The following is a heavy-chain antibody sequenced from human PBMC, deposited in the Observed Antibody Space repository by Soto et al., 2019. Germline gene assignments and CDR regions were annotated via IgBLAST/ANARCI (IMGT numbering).Heavy chain of an antibody. CDR1: GGSFISYT. CDR2: IIPIQGRA. D-gene: IGHD2-21*01. CDR3: AKSLLFVDHAYMDV. Sequence: VHLVQSGAEVKKPGSSVKVSCEASGGSFISYTFTWVRQAPGQGLEWMGRIIPIQGRANYALKLQDRVTITADRSTKTVYMELRSLRPEDTAVYYCAKSLLFVDHAYMDVWGKGTTVTVSS. V-gene: IGHV1-69*02. J-gene: IGHJ6*03.